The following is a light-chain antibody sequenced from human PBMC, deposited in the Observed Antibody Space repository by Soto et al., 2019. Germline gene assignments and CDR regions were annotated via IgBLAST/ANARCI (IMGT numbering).Light chain of an antibody. V-gene: IGKV3-11*01. J-gene: IGKJ3*01. CDR2: DAT. Sequence: EIVLTQSPATLALSPGERATLSCRTSQSVRSYLAWYQQKPGQAPRLLIYDATNRATGIPARFSGSGSGTDFSLTISSLEPEDFAVYFCQLAGTFGPGAKVEVK. CDR1: QSVRSY. CDR3: QLAGT.